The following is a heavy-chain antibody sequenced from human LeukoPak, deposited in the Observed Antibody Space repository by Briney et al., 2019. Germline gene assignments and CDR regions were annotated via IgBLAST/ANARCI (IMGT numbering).Heavy chain of an antibody. V-gene: IGHV3-30*02. CDR1: GFTFSSYG. Sequence: GGSLRLSCAASGFTFSSYGMHWVRQAPGKGLEWVAFIRYDGSNKYYADSVKGRFTISRDNSKNTLYLQMNSLRAEDTAVYYCAKGHWDYDSSLDYWGQGTLVTVSS. CDR2: IRYDGSNK. D-gene: IGHD3-22*01. CDR3: AKGHWDYDSSLDY. J-gene: IGHJ4*02.